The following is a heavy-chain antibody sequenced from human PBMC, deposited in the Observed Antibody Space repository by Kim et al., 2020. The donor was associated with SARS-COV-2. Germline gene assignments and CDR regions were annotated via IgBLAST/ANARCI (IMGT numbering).Heavy chain of an antibody. V-gene: IGHV5-10-1*01. Sequence: GESLKISCKGSGYSFTSYWISWVRQMPGKGLEWVGRIDPTDSYTKYSPSLQGHVTISADKSISTAYLQCSSLKASDTAMYYCARSRIRATGTWDYWGQGTLVTVSS. CDR1: GYSFTSYW. J-gene: IGHJ4*02. CDR3: ARSRIRATGTWDY. D-gene: IGHD6-13*01. CDR2: IDPTDSYT.